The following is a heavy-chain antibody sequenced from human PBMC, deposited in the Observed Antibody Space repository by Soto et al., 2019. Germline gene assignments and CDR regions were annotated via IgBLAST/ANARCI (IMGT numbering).Heavy chain of an antibody. Sequence: VASVKVSCKASGYTFTGYYMHWVRQAPGQGLEWMGWINPNSGGTNYAQKFQGWVTMTRDTSISTAYMELSRLRSDDTAVYYCARAMPGDIEESNWFDPWGQGTLVTVSS. CDR1: GYTFTGYY. CDR3: ARAMPGDIEESNWFDP. CDR2: INPNSGGT. D-gene: IGHD2-15*01. J-gene: IGHJ5*02. V-gene: IGHV1-2*04.